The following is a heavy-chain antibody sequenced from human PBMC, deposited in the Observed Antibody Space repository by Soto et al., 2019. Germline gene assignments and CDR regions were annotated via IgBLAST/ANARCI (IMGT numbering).Heavy chain of an antibody. CDR1: GFTFRDYE. CDR3: ARGSSAWPYYFDY. J-gene: IGHJ4*02. D-gene: IGHD6-19*01. Sequence: EVQLVESGGGLVHPGGSLRLSCAASGFTFRDYEVNWVRQAPGKGLEWVSYISSSGSNIYYADSVKGRFTISRDDAKNSLYLQMNSLRAEDTAVYYCARGSSAWPYYFDYWGQGTLVTVSS. V-gene: IGHV3-48*03. CDR2: ISSSGSNI.